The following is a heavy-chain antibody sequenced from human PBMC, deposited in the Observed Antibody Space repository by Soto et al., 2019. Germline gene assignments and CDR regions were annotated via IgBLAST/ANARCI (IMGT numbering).Heavy chain of an antibody. CDR1: GGSFSGFY. CDR2: INHSGST. D-gene: IGHD6-13*01. J-gene: IGHJ6*02. V-gene: IGHV4-34*01. Sequence: PSETLSLTCAVYGGSFSGFYWSWIRPPPGKGVEWIGEINHSGSTNYNPSLKSRVTISVDTSKNQFSLKLSSVTAADTAVYYCARGLAPLWGIAAAWNYYYYGMDVWGQGTTVTVSS. CDR3: ARGLAPLWGIAAAWNYYYYGMDV.